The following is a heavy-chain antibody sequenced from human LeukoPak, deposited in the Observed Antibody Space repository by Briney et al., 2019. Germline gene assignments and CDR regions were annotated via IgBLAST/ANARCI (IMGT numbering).Heavy chain of an antibody. J-gene: IGHJ5*02. CDR2: ITAGGGST. D-gene: IGHD2-15*01. V-gene: IGHV3-23*01. CDR3: ARDPLGYCSGGSCDWFDP. CDR1: GFTFSTFA. Sequence: AGGSLRLSCAGSGFTFSTFAMSWVRQAPGRGLEWVSAITAGGGSTHYVDSAKGRFTISRDNSKNTLYLQMNSLRTEDTAVYYCARDPLGYCSGGSCDWFDPWGQGTLVTVSS.